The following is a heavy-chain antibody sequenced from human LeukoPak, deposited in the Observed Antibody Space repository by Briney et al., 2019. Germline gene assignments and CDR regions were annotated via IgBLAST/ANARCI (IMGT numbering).Heavy chain of an antibody. CDR3: VGWGLSETYVIFDY. D-gene: IGHD3-10*01. CDR2: IYYSGST. Sequence: SETLSLTCTVSGGSISSSSYYWGWIRQPPGTGLEWIGSIYYSGSTYYNPSLKSRVTISVDTSKNQFSLRLSSVTAADTAVYYCVGWGLSETYVIFDYWGQGTLVTVSS. J-gene: IGHJ4*02. V-gene: IGHV4-39*07. CDR1: GGSISSSSYY.